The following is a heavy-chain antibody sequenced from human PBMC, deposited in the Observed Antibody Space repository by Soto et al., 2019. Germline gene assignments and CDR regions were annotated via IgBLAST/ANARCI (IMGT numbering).Heavy chain of an antibody. CDR3: ARDKGGWGWNYPQYSDY. Sequence: ASVKVSCKASGYTFTSYGISWVRQAPGQGLEWMGWISAYNGNTNYAQKLQGRVTMTTDTSTSTAYMELRSLRSDDTAVYYCARDKGGWGWNYPQYSDYWGQGTLVTVSS. J-gene: IGHJ4*02. D-gene: IGHD1-7*01. CDR1: GYTFTSYG. CDR2: ISAYNGNT. V-gene: IGHV1-18*01.